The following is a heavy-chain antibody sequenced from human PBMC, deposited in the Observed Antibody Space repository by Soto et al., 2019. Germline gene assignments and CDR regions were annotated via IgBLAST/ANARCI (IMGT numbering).Heavy chain of an antibody. Sequence: QVQLVESGGGVVQPGRSLRLSCAASGFTFSSYGMHWVRQAPGKGLEWVAVISYDGSHKFYAESVKGRFTISRDDSKNTLHLQMNGLRPADTAVYFCAKKARYLDTSQSYFDYWGQGTLVTVSS. CDR1: GFTFSSYG. CDR3: AKKARYLDTSQSYFDY. D-gene: IGHD3-9*01. CDR2: ISYDGSHK. J-gene: IGHJ4*02. V-gene: IGHV3-30*18.